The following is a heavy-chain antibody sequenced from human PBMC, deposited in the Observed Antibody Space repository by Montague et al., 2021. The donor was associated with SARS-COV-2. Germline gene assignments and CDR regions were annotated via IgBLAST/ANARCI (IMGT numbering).Heavy chain of an antibody. D-gene: IGHD6-19*01. J-gene: IGHJ4*02. CDR2: ISISGST. Sequence: TLSPTRTVSGGSISSGSYYWSWIRQPAGKGLEWIGRISISGSTNYXPSLKSRVTISVDTSKNQFSLKLSSVTAADTAVYYCARDIAVAGLFDYWGQGTLVTVSS. CDR1: GGSISSGSYY. V-gene: IGHV4-61*02. CDR3: ARDIAVAGLFDY.